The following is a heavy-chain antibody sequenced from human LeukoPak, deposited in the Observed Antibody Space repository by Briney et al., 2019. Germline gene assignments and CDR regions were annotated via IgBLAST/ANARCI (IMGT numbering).Heavy chain of an antibody. V-gene: IGHV4-34*01. CDR3: ARLNGVAQSFVDY. J-gene: IGHJ4*02. D-gene: IGHD3-3*01. Sequence: EASETLSLTCAVYGGSFSGYYWSWIRQPPGKGLEWIGEINHSGSTNYNPSLKSRVTISVDTSKNQFSQKLSSVTAADTAVYYCARLNGVAQSFVDYWGQGTLVTVSS. CDR2: INHSGST. CDR1: GGSFSGYY.